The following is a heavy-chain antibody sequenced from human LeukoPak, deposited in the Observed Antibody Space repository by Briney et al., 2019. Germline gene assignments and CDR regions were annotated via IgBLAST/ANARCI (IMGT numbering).Heavy chain of an antibody. Sequence: GGSLRLSCAASGFTFSSYAMSWVRQAPGKGLEWVANIKQDGSEKYYVDSVKGRFTISRDNAKNSLYLQMNSLRAEDTAVYYCARDWGILAVAGTGAFDIWGQGAMVTVSS. V-gene: IGHV3-7*01. D-gene: IGHD6-19*01. CDR1: GFTFSSYA. CDR3: ARDWGILAVAGTGAFDI. J-gene: IGHJ3*02. CDR2: IKQDGSEK.